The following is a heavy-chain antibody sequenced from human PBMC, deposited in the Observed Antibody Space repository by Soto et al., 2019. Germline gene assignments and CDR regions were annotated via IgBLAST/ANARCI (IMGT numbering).Heavy chain of an antibody. CDR2: IYYSGST. Sequence: ETLSLTCTVSGGSSSSYYWSWIRQPPGKGLEWIGYIYYSGSTNYNPSLKSRVTISVDTSKNQFSLKLSSVTAADTAVYYCARRWGRTFDYWGQGTLVTVSS. CDR3: ARRWGRTFDY. V-gene: IGHV4-59*08. D-gene: IGHD7-27*01. CDR1: GGSSSSYY. J-gene: IGHJ4*02.